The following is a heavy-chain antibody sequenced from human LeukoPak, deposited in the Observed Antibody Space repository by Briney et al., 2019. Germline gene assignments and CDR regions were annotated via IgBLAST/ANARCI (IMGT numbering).Heavy chain of an antibody. J-gene: IGHJ4*02. V-gene: IGHV1-69*06. D-gene: IGHD3-16*01. Sequence: ASVKVPFKASGSTFTGYYMHWLRQAPGQGPEWMGGLIPIFGTANYAQKFRGRVTITADKSTRTAYMELSSLRSEDTAVYYCARDNDSRDPPHFDYWGQGNLVTVSS. CDR1: GSTFTGYY. CDR3: ARDNDSRDPPHFDY. CDR2: LIPIFGTA.